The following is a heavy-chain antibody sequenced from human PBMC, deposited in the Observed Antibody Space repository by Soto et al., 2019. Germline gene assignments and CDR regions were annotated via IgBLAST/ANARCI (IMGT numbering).Heavy chain of an antibody. J-gene: IGHJ4*02. CDR3: AKDVFYDSSDTGSNDAIDDY. CDR1: GFTFSSYA. V-gene: IGHV3-30-3*01. D-gene: IGHD3-22*01. Sequence: PGGSLRLSCAASGFTFSSYAMHWVRQAPGKGLEWVAVISYDGSNKYYADSVKGRFTISRDNSKNTLYLQMNSLRVEDTAVYYCAKDVFYDSSDTGSNDAIDDYWGQGTLVTVSS. CDR2: ISYDGSNK.